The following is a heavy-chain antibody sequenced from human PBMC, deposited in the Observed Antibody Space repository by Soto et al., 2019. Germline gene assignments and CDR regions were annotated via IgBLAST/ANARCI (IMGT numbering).Heavy chain of an antibody. CDR3: ARGPTDTAMVSDWFDP. CDR1: GGSISSGGYY. V-gene: IGHV4-31*03. D-gene: IGHD5-18*01. J-gene: IGHJ5*02. CDR2: IYYSGST. Sequence: PSETLSLTCTVSGGSISSGGYYWSWIRQHPGKGLEWIGYIYYSGSTYYNPSLKSRVTISVDTSKNQFSLKLSSVTAADTAVYYCARGPTDTAMVSDWFDPWGQGTLVTVSS.